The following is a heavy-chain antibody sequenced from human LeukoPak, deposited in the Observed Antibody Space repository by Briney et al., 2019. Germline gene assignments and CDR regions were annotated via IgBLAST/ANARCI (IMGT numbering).Heavy chain of an antibody. CDR3: ARDRGNSWYFDS. CDR1: GGSISSYY. V-gene: IGHV4-4*07. CDR2: IYPSGST. Sequence: SETLSLTCTVSGGSISSYYWSWIRQPAGKGMEWIGRIYPSGSTNYNPSLESRVTMSVDTSKHQFSLKLSSVTAADTAVYYCARDRGNSWYFDSWGQGTLVTVSS. J-gene: IGHJ4*02. D-gene: IGHD6-13*01.